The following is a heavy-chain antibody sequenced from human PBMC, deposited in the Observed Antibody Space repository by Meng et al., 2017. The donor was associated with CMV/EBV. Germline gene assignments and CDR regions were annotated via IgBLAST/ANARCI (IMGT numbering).Heavy chain of an antibody. CDR1: GGSFSGYY. V-gene: IGHV4-34*01. Sequence: GSLRLSCAVYGGSFSGYYWSWIRQPPGKGLEWIGEINHSGGTNYNPSLKSRVTISVDTSKNQFSLKLSSVTAADTAVYYCARGAIYCSGGSCYSGKSDYWGQGTLVTVSS. CDR3: ARGAIYCSGGSCYSGKSDY. CDR2: INHSGGT. D-gene: IGHD2-15*01. J-gene: IGHJ4*02.